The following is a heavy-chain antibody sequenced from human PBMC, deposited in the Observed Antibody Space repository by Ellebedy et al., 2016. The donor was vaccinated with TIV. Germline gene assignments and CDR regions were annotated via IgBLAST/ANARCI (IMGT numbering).Heavy chain of an antibody. CDR1: GFAVSSNY. CDR3: ASAARGSGAYESF. D-gene: IGHD5-12*01. Sequence: GESLKISCAASGFAVSSNYMTWVRQAPGKGLEWVATINQGGSETYYVDSVKGRFTISRDNSKNSLYLQMNSLRADDTALYYCASAARGSGAYESFWGQGTLVTVSS. J-gene: IGHJ4*02. V-gene: IGHV3-7*01. CDR2: INQGGSET.